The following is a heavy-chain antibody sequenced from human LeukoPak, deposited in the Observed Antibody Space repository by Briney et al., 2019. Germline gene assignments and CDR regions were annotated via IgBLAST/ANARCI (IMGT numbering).Heavy chain of an antibody. J-gene: IGHJ4*02. D-gene: IGHD6-19*01. CDR1: GFTFSSYW. V-gene: IGHV3-30-3*01. CDR2: ISSDGYNK. Sequence: GGSLRLSCAASGFTFSSYWMSWVRQAPGKGLEWVAVISSDGYNKYNADSVKGRFTISRDNSKNTLYLQMNSLRAEDTAVYYCAPGSGWYFDYWGQGTLVTVSS. CDR3: APGSGWYFDY.